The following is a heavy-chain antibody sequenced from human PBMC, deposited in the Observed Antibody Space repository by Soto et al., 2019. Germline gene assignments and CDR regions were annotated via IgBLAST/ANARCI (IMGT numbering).Heavy chain of an antibody. CDR1: GFTFDDYA. J-gene: IGHJ6*02. CDR2: ISWDGGST. V-gene: IGHV3-43D*04. D-gene: IGHD5-18*01. Sequence: EVQLVESGGVVVQPGGSLRLSCAASGFTFDDYAMHWVRQAPGKGLEWVSLISWDGGSTYYADSVKGRFTISRDNSKNSLYLQMNSLRAEDTALYYCAKDINTAMVPPPYYYGMDVWGQGTTVTISS. CDR3: AKDINTAMVPPPYYYGMDV.